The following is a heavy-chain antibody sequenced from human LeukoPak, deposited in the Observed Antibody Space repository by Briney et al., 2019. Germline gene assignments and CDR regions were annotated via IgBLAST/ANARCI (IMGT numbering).Heavy chain of an antibody. V-gene: IGHV4-34*01. CDR1: GGSFSGYY. J-gene: IGHJ5*02. CDR2: INHSGST. Sequence: PSETLSLTCAVYGGSFSGYYWSWIRQPPGKGLEWIGEINHSGSTNYNPSLKSRVTISVDTSKNQFSLKLSSVTAADTAVYYCARDRVLVMTGYPTGFDPWGQGTLVTVSS. CDR3: ARDRVLVMTGYPTGFDP. D-gene: IGHD3-9*01.